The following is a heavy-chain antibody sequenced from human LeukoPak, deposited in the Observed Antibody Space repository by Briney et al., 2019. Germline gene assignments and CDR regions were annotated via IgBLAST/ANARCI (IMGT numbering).Heavy chain of an antibody. CDR3: AKRPLGSSYYFDY. Sequence: AGGSLRLSCAASGVTVSNNYMSWVRQAPGKGLEWVSVIYSGGSTYYADSAKGRFTISRDNSKNTLYLQMNSLRAEDTAVYYCAKRPLGSSYYFDYWGQGTLVTVSS. CDR2: IYSGGST. CDR1: GVTVSNNY. D-gene: IGHD1-26*01. J-gene: IGHJ4*02. V-gene: IGHV3-53*01.